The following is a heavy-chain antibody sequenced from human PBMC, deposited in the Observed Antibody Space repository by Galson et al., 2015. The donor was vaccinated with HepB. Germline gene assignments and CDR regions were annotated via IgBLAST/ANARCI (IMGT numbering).Heavy chain of an antibody. J-gene: IGHJ4*02. V-gene: IGHV1-2*02. Sequence: SVKVSCKASGYTFTNYYMHWVRQAPGQGLEWMGWINPNSGGRNYAQKFQGRVTMTRDTSINTAYMELSRLISDDTAVYYCARPGHSIVPGAYDNWGQGTLVTVSS. CDR3: ARPGHSIVPGAYDN. CDR1: GYTFTNYY. CDR2: INPNSGGR. D-gene: IGHD2-2*01.